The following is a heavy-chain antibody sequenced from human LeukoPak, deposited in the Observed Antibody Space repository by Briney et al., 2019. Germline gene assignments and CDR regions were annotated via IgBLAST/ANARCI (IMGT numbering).Heavy chain of an antibody. D-gene: IGHD5-18*01. Sequence: PGGFLRLSCAASGIIFSTYGMHGVRKAPGKGLEGVTFIRYAGSNEYYVVSVKGRLTTSRDNSKNTLYRQMNSLRAAATTVYYCATGPFSTAFDYWGQGTLVTVSS. CDR1: GIIFSTYG. V-gene: IGHV3-30*02. CDR2: IRYAGSNE. J-gene: IGHJ4*02. CDR3: ATGPFSTAFDY.